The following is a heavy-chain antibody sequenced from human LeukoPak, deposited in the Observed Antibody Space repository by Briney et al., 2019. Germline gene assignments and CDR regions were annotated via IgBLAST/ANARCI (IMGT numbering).Heavy chain of an antibody. CDR1: GYTFTSYC. D-gene: IGHD3-16*02. J-gene: IGHJ4*02. V-gene: IGHV1-46*01. Sequence: GASVKVSCKASGYTFTSYCMHWVRQAPGQGLEWMGIINPSGGSTSYAQKFQGRVTMTRDMSTSTVYMELSSLRSEDTAVYYCARDGGYYDYVRGSYRYTLPGYWGQGTLVTVSS. CDR2: INPSGGST. CDR3: ARDGGYYDYVRGSYRYTLPGY.